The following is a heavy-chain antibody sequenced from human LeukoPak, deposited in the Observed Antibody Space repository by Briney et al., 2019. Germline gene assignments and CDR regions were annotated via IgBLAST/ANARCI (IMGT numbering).Heavy chain of an antibody. J-gene: IGHJ4*02. V-gene: IGHV3-23*01. CDR2: ISGSGGST. CDR1: GFTFSSYA. CDR3: AKDVDDILTGGNDY. Sequence: PGWSLRLSCAASGFTFSSYAMSWVRQAPGKGLEWVSAISGSGGSTYYADSVKGRFTISRDNSKSTLYLQMNSLRAEDTAVYYCAKDVDDILTGGNDYWCQGALVTVSS. D-gene: IGHD3-9*01.